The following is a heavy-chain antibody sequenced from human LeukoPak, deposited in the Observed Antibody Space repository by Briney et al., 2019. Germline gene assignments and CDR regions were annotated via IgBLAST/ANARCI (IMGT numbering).Heavy chain of an antibody. CDR3: VKDSGWFHFDS. Sequence: GGSLRLSCAASGFTFSSYAMHWVRQAPGKGLEWVAVISYDGSNKYYADSVKGRFTISRDNSKNTLYLQMNSLRAEDTAVYYCVKDSGWFHFDSWGQGTLVTVSS. D-gene: IGHD6-19*01. V-gene: IGHV3-30-3*01. CDR2: ISYDGSNK. J-gene: IGHJ4*02. CDR1: GFTFSSYA.